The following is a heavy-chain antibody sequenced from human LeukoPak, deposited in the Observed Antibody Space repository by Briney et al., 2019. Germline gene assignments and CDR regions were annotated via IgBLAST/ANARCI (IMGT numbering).Heavy chain of an antibody. CDR1: GGTFSSYA. J-gene: IGHJ6*02. Sequence: SVKVSCKASGGTFSSYAISWVRQAPGQGLEWMGGIIPIFGTANYAQKFQGRVTITTDESTSTAYMELSSLRSEDTAVYYCARGLSRPISPYYYYGMDVWGQGTTVTVSS. CDR2: IIPIFGTA. V-gene: IGHV1-69*05. D-gene: IGHD3-16*02. CDR3: ARGLSRPISPYYYYGMDV.